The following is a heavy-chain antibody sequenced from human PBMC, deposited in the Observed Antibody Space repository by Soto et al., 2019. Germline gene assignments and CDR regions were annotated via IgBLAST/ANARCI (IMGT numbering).Heavy chain of an antibody. CDR3: ARVQDSSGYYYQNFDY. D-gene: IGHD3-22*01. Sequence: QVQLVQSGAEVKKPGASVKVSFKASGYTLTSYGITWVRQAPEQGLEWGACNSAYNGNTNYARQLQCRVTMTTDTSTSTAYMELRSLRSDDTAVYYCARVQDSSGYYYQNFDYWGQGTLVTVSS. CDR1: GYTLTSYG. V-gene: IGHV1-18*04. J-gene: IGHJ4*02. CDR2: NSAYNGNT.